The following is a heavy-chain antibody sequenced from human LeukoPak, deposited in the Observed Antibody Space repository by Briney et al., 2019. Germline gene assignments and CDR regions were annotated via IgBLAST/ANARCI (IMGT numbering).Heavy chain of an antibody. CDR3: AKDGGGNCYDPIDY. Sequence: PGGSLRLSCGFSGFTFSNYAMSWVRQAPGKGLEWISGITDSGRSSYFADPVRGRFTISRDKSKNTLYLQMSSLRAEDTALYFCAKDGGGNCYDPIDYWGQGILVTVSS. CDR2: ITDSGRSS. J-gene: IGHJ4*02. CDR1: GFTFSNYA. D-gene: IGHD2-21*01. V-gene: IGHV3-23*01.